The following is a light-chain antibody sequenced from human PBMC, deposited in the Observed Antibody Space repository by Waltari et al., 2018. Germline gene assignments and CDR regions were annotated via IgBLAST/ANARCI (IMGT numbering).Light chain of an antibody. Sequence: SALTQPASVSGSLGQSITISCSGSTSDVGSGNLVSWYQQFPGTVPKLIIYEVTKRPPGVSSRFSGSKSGNMASLTISGLQPEDEADYYCCSYRIGSTPGVFGGGTKVTVL. CDR2: EVT. J-gene: IGLJ3*02. V-gene: IGLV2-23*02. CDR3: CSYRIGSTPGV. CDR1: TSDVGSGNL.